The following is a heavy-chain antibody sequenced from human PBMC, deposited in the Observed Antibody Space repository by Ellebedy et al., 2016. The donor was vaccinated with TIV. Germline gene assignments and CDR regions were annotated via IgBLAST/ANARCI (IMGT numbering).Heavy chain of an antibody. CDR2: IKPNSGGT. D-gene: IGHD3-16*01. Sequence: ASVKVSXKASGYTFTGYYMHWVRQAPGQGLEWMGWIKPNSGGTNYAQKFQGWVTMTRDTSISTAYMELSRLRSDDTAVYYCARAFFQSGGAFDIWGQGTMVTVSS. V-gene: IGHV1-2*04. CDR3: ARAFFQSGGAFDI. J-gene: IGHJ3*02. CDR1: GYTFTGYY.